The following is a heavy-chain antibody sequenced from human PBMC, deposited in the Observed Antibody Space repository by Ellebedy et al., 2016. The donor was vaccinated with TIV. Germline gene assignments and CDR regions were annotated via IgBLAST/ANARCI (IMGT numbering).Heavy chain of an antibody. CDR3: VRQRDYLWPRNDY. D-gene: IGHD3-16*01. J-gene: IGHJ4*02. CDR1: GYSFTTYW. CDR2: IYPGDSDT. V-gene: IGHV5-51*01. Sequence: GESLKISRKGSGYSFTTYWIGWVSQMPGKGLEWMGIIYPGDSDTRYSPSFQGQVTISADKSTSTAYLQLSSLKASDTAMYFCVRQRDYLWPRNDYWGQGTLVTVSS.